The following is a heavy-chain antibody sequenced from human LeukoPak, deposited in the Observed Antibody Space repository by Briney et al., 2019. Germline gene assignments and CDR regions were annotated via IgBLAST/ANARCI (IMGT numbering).Heavy chain of an antibody. V-gene: IGHV3-7*03. CDR1: GFIFSSHW. D-gene: IGHD3-10*01. Sequence: PGGSLRLSCTSSGFIFSSHWMNWVRQAPGKGPEWVANIKYGGSEQYYVDSVKGRFSISRDNTKNLLYLQMNSLRVEDTAVYYCARDYGWSFANWGQGTLVTVSS. CDR2: IKYGGSEQ. CDR3: ARDYGWSFAN. J-gene: IGHJ4*02.